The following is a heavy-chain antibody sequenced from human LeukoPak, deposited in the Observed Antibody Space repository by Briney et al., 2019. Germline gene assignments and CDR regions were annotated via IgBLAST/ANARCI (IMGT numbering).Heavy chain of an antibody. CDR2: IRSKVYGGTT. J-gene: IGHJ6*02. Sequence: GRSLRLSCTASGFTFGDYAMSWVRQAPGKGLEWVGFIRSKVYGGTTEYAASVKGRFTISRDDFKSIAYLQMNSLKTEDTAVYYCAKFGTSDSMDVWGQGTTVTVSS. D-gene: IGHD3-10*01. CDR1: GFTFGDYA. CDR3: AKFGTSDSMDV. V-gene: IGHV3-49*04.